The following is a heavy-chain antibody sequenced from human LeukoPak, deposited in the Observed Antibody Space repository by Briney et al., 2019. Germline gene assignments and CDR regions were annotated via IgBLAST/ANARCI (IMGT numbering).Heavy chain of an antibody. CDR3: AKDPGDSSSSGYMDY. CDR2: IRYDGSNK. D-gene: IGHD6-6*01. J-gene: IGHJ4*02. V-gene: IGHV3-30*02. Sequence: GGSLRLSCAASGFTFSSYGMHWVRQAPGKGLEWVAFIRYDGSNKYYADSVKGRFTISRDNSKNTLYLQTNSLRAEDTAVYYCAKDPGDSSSSGYMDYWGQGTLVTVSS. CDR1: GFTFSSYG.